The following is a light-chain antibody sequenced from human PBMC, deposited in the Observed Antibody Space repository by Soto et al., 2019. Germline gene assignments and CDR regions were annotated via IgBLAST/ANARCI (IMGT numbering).Light chain of an antibody. CDR1: SSNIGRNT. V-gene: IGLV1-44*01. J-gene: IGLJ1*01. Sequence: QSVLTQPPSASGTPGQRVTISCSGSSSNIGRNTVNWYQQLPGTAPKLLIHRNNQRPSGVPDRFSGSKSGTSASLGSSGLQSEDEADYYCAAWDDSLNGYVFGTGTKLTVL. CDR2: RNN. CDR3: AAWDDSLNGYV.